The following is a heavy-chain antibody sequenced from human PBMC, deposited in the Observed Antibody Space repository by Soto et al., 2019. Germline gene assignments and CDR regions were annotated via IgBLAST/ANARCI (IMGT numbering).Heavy chain of an antibody. V-gene: IGHV4-34*01. CDR1: GGSLSGYY. D-gene: IGHD1-1*01. Sequence: QVQLQQWGAGLLKPSETLSLTCAVYGGSLSGYYGNWIRQSPGKGLEWIGEINHSGSTNYNPSLKSRVTISRYTSKNQFSLKLSSVTAADTAVYYCARTRNLDVWGQGTTVIVSS. CDR2: INHSGST. J-gene: IGHJ6*02. CDR3: ARTRNLDV.